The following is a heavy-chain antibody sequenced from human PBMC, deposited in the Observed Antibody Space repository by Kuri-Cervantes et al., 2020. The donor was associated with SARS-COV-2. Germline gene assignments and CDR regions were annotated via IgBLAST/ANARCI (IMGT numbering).Heavy chain of an antibody. CDR3: ARDHGVLRFLEWLSINYFDF. CDR2: IKQDGSEK. Sequence: GESLKISCAASGFTFSSYWMSWVRQAPGKGLERVANIKQDGSEKYYVDSVKGRFTISRDNAQNSLYLQMNSLRAEDTAVYYCARDHGVLRFLEWLSINYFDFWGQGTLVTVSS. D-gene: IGHD3-3*01. J-gene: IGHJ4*02. V-gene: IGHV3-7*01. CDR1: GFTFSSYW.